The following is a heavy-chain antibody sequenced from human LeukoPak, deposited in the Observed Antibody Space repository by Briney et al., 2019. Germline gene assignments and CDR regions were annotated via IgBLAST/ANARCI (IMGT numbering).Heavy chain of an antibody. CDR3: AREGGYCSGGSCRSSYYYGMDV. Sequence: GGSLILSCAASGFTFSSYEMNWVRQAPGKGLEWVSYISSSGSTIYYADSVKGRFTISRDNAKNSLYLQMNSLRAEDTAVYYCAREGGYCSGGSCRSSYYYGMDVWGKGTTVTVSS. CDR2: ISSSGSTI. CDR1: GFTFSSYE. J-gene: IGHJ6*04. D-gene: IGHD2-15*01. V-gene: IGHV3-48*03.